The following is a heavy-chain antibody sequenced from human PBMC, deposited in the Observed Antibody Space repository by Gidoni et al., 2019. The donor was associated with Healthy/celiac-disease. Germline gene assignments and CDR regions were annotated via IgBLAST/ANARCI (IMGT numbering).Heavy chain of an antibody. CDR1: GYPFTGYY. Sequence: QVQLVQSGAEVKKPGASVKVSCKASGYPFTGYYMHWVRQAPGQGLEWMGWINPNSGGTNYAQKFQGWVTMTRDTSISTAYMELSRLRSDDTAVYYCARAGYYGSGSYYNLDYWGQGTLVTVSS. D-gene: IGHD3-10*01. CDR3: ARAGYYGSGSYYNLDY. CDR2: INPNSGGT. J-gene: IGHJ4*02. V-gene: IGHV1-2*04.